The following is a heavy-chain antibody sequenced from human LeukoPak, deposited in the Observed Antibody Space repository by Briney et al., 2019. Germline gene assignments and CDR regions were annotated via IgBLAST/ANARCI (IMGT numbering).Heavy chain of an antibody. CDR1: GFTFSSYW. Sequence: GGSLRLSCAASGFTFSSYWMGWFRQAPGKGLEWVANIKQDGSEKYYVDSVKGRFTISRDNAKNSLYLQMDSLRVEDTAVYYCARVATVAFNYWGQGTLVTVSS. V-gene: IGHV3-7*01. J-gene: IGHJ4*02. D-gene: IGHD6-19*01. CDR3: ARVATVAFNY. CDR2: IKQDGSEK.